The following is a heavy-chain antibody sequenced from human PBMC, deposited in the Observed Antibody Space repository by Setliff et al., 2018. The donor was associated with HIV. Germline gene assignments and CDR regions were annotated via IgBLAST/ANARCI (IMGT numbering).Heavy chain of an antibody. CDR2: IGPYNDRT. CDR1: GYTFTGSF. Sequence: ASVKVSCKSSGYTFTGSFMHWVRRAPGQGLEWMGWIGPYNDRTEYAQEFQGRISITWDSSGNTLFLELGPLRSDDSATYYCVRAFDQDFHNWGQGTVVTVSS. D-gene: IGHD3-9*01. CDR3: VRAFDQDFHN. J-gene: IGHJ1*01. V-gene: IGHV1-2*02.